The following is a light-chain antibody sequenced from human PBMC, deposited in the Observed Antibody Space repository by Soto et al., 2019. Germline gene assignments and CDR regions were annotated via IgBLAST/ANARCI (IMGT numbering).Light chain of an antibody. J-gene: IGKJ1*01. Sequence: EIKLTQSPATLSVSPGESATLSCRASQSINNKLAWYQQKPGQAPRLLIYATSARATGVPARFSGSGSGTEFTLPLSSLQSEDCAVYYCQQYDNWPPTTFGQGTKVEIK. CDR1: QSINNK. V-gene: IGKV3-15*01. CDR2: ATS. CDR3: QQYDNWPPTT.